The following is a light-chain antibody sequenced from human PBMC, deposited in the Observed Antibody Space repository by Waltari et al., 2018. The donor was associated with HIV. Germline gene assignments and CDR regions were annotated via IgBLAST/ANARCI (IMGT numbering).Light chain of an antibody. CDR1: RSILHSSDNRNY. Sequence: GSLPVSLGERATINCTSSRSILHSSDNRNYLAWYQQKPRQPPKLLISWASTRESGVPDRFSGSGSGTAFTLTITRLQAEDVAVYHCQQYFRIPPTFGGGTKVEIK. CDR3: QQYFRIPPT. V-gene: IGKV4-1*01. CDR2: WAS. J-gene: IGKJ4*01.